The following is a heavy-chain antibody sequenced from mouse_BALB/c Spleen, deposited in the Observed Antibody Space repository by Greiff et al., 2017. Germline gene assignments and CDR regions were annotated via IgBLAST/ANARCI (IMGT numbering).Heavy chain of an antibody. CDR1: GYTFTSYW. CDR3: ARTGGNYLIPAWFAY. Sequence: VQLQQPGAELVRPGASVKLSCKASGYTFTSYWMNWVKQRPGQGLEWIGMIDPSDSETHYNQMFKDKATLTVDTSSSTAYMQLSSLTSEDSAVDYCARTGGNYLIPAWFAYWGPGTLVTVSA. V-gene: IGHV1-61*01. J-gene: IGHJ3*01. D-gene: IGHD2-1*01. CDR2: IDPSDSET.